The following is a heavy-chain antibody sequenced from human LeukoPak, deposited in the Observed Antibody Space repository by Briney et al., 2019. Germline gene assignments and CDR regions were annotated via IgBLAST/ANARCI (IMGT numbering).Heavy chain of an antibody. CDR3: AREGPETYNFDF. V-gene: IGHV1-46*01. CDR2: IRLSGST. CDR1: GYTFTSYY. D-gene: IGHD5-18*01. J-gene: IGHJ4*02. Sequence: ASVKVSCKASGYTFTSYYIHWVRQAPGQGLEYMGIIRLSGSTAYAQKFQGRVTMTRDTSTSAVYMELSSLRSEDTAVYYCAREGPETYNFDFWGQGTQVTVSS.